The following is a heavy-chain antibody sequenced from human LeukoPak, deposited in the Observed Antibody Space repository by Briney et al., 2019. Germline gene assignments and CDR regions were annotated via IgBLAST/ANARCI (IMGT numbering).Heavy chain of an antibody. V-gene: IGHV4-59*01. CDR1: GGSISSYY. D-gene: IGHD5-12*01. CDR3: ARGGPYNWFDP. J-gene: IGHJ5*02. Sequence: PLETLSLTCTVSGGSISSYYWSWIRQPPGKGLEWIGYIYYSGSTNYNPSLKSRVTISVDTSKNQFSLKLSSVTAADTAVYYCARGGPYNWFDPWGQGTLVTVSS. CDR2: IYYSGST.